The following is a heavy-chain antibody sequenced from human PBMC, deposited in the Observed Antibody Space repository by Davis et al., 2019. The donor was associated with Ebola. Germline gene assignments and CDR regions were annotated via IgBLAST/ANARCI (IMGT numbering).Heavy chain of an antibody. V-gene: IGHV3-23*01. J-gene: IGHJ5*02. CDR3: AKVHPPTTVTTGWFDP. Sequence: GGSLRLSCVASGFIFSSYAMSWVRQAPGKGLEWVSSISVRSITYHADSVKGRFTISRDNSKNTLYLQMNSLRAEDTAVYYCAKVHPPTTVTTGWFDPWGQGTLVTVSS. D-gene: IGHD4-17*01. CDR2: ISVRSIT. CDR1: GFIFSSYA.